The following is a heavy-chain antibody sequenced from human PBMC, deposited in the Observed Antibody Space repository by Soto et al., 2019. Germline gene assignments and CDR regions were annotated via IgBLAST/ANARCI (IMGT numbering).Heavy chain of an antibody. CDR2: IYNSGTT. Sequence: LSLTCALSGESITSNHWNWIRQPPGRGLEWIGYIYNSGTTKSNPSLKSRVIISVDTSKNQLSLKLSSVTAADTAVYYCARVSRRTVSWGFDPWGQGTLVTVSS. V-gene: IGHV4-59*01. J-gene: IGHJ5*02. D-gene: IGHD4-4*01. CDR1: GESITSNH. CDR3: ARVSRRTVSWGFDP.